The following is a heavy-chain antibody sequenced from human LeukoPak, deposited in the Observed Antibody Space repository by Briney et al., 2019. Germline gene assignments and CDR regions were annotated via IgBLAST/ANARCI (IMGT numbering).Heavy chain of an antibody. CDR2: IWYDGSNK. Sequence: GGSLRLSCAASGFTFSNYGMHWVRQAPGKGLEWVAVIWYDGSNKYYADSVKGRFTISRDNSKDTVYLQMNSLRAEDTAVYYCARDPGESYFDYWGQGTLVTVSS. CDR3: ARDPGESYFDY. CDR1: GFTFSNYG. V-gene: IGHV3-33*01. J-gene: IGHJ4*02.